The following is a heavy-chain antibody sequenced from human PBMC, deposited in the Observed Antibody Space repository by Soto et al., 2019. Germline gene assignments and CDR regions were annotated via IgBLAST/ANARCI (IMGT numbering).Heavy chain of an antibody. CDR1: GFTFSNYA. J-gene: IGHJ4*02. CDR2: ISGSGGST. V-gene: IGHV3-23*01. CDR3: APRAHGLYFDY. Sequence: EVQLLESGGGLVQPGGSLRLSCAASGFTFSNYAMNWVRQAPGKGLEWVSVISGSGGSTYYADSVKGRFTISRDNAKNTLYLQMNSLSAEDAAVYYCAPRAHGLYFDYWGQGTLVTVSS.